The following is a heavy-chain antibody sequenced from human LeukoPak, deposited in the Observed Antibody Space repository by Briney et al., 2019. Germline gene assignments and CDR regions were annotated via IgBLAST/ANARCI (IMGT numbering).Heavy chain of an antibody. V-gene: IGHV4-34*01. CDR3: ARGQYYDYVWGSYRYNWFDP. J-gene: IGHJ5*02. D-gene: IGHD3-16*02. CDR1: GGSFSGYY. CDR2: INRSGST. Sequence: SETLSLTCAVYGGSFSGYYWSWIRQPPGKGLEWIGEINRSGSTNYNPSLKSRVTISVDTSKNQFSLKLSSVTAADTAVYYCARGQYYDYVWGSYRYNWFDPWGQGTLVTVSS.